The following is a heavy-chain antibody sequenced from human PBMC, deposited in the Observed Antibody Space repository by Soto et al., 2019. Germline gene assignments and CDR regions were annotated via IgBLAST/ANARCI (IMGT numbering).Heavy chain of an antibody. CDR1: GFTFSSYA. CDR2: ISGIGHST. CDR3: AKRIMATIGHFDS. Sequence: VGSLRLSCAASGFTFSSYAMSWVRQAPGKGLEWVSAISGIGHSTYYADSVKGRFTISRDNSKNTLYLQMNSLRAEDTAVYYCAKRIMATIGHFDSWGQGTPGHRLL. D-gene: IGHD5-12*01. V-gene: IGHV3-23*01. J-gene: IGHJ4*02.